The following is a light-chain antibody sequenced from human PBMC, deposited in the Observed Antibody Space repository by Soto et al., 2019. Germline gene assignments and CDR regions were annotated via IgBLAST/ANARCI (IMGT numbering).Light chain of an antibody. CDR3: SSYAGSNIVV. Sequence: QSVLTQPPSAAGSPGQSVTISCTGTSSDVGGYNYVSWYQQHPGKAPKLMIYEVSKRPSGVPDRFSGSKSGNTASLTVSGPQAEAEADYYCSSYAGSNIVVFGGGTQLTVL. CDR1: SSDVGGYNY. CDR2: EVS. J-gene: IGLJ2*01. V-gene: IGLV2-8*01.